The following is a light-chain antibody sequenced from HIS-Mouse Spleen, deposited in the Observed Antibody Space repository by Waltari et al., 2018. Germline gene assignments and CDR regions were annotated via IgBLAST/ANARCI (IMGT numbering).Light chain of an antibody. CDR2: GAS. V-gene: IGKV3-20*01. CDR3: QQYGSSYT. CDR1: RSVSSSY. J-gene: IGKJ2*01. Sequence: EIVLTQSPGTLSLSPGERATLSCRASRSVSSSYLAWYQPKPGQAPRLLIYGASSRAPGIPDRFSGSGSGTDFTLTSSRLEPEDFAVYYCQQYGSSYTFGQGTKLEIK.